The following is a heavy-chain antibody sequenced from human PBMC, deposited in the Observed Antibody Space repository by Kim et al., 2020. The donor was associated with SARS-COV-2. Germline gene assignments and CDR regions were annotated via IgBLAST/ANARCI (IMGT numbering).Heavy chain of an antibody. J-gene: IGHJ4*02. Sequence: SYIYYADSVKGRFTISRDNAKNSLYLQMNSLRAEDTAVYYCARSGGLNDYWGQGTLVTVSS. V-gene: IGHV3-21*01. CDR3: ARSGGLNDY. D-gene: IGHD6-25*01. CDR2: SYI.